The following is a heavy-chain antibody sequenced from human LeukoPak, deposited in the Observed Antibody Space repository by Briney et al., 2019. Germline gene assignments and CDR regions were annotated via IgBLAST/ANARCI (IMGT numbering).Heavy chain of an antibody. J-gene: IGHJ4*02. CDR2: INAGNGNT. CDR3: ARELYSGYDVPVH. D-gene: IGHD5-12*01. CDR1: GYTFTSYA. V-gene: IGHV1-3*01. Sequence: ASVKVSCKASGYTFTSYAMQWVRQAPGQRLEWMGWINAGNGNTKYSQKFQDRVTITRDTSASTAYMELSSLRSDDTAVYYCARELYSGYDVPVHWGQGTLVTVSS.